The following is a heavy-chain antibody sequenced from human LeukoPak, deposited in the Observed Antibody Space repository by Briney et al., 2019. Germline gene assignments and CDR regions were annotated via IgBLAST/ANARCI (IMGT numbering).Heavy chain of an antibody. CDR2: IIPILGIA. Sequence: ASVKVSFKASVGTFTIYAISWVRQAPGQGLEWMGRIIPILGIANYAQKFQGRVTITADKSTSTAYMELSSLRSEDTAVYYCARENYYDSSGYPLRENNAFDIWGQGTMVTVSS. CDR1: VGTFTIYA. V-gene: IGHV1-69*04. CDR3: ARENYYDSSGYPLRENNAFDI. D-gene: IGHD3-22*01. J-gene: IGHJ3*02.